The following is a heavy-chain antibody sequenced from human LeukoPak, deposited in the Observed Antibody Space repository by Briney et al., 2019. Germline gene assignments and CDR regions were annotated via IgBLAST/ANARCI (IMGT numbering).Heavy chain of an antibody. Sequence: SVKVSCKASGGTFSSYAISWVRQAPGQGLEWMGRIIPILGIANYAQEFQGRVTITADKSTSTAYMELSSLRSEDTAVYYCARVYPLVVPAAIPNPTCYGMDVWGQGTTVTVSS. CDR1: GGTFSSYA. J-gene: IGHJ6*02. CDR2: IIPILGIA. V-gene: IGHV1-69*04. D-gene: IGHD2-2*01. CDR3: ARVYPLVVPAAIPNPTCYGMDV.